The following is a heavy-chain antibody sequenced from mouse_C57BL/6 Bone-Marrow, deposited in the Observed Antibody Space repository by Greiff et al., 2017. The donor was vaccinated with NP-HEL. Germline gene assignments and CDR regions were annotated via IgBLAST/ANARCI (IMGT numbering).Heavy chain of an antibody. CDR3: ARGDDYDPGEFAY. D-gene: IGHD2-4*01. Sequence: EVQLQQSGPELVKPGASVKISCKASGYTFTDYYMNWVKQSPGQSLEWIGDINPNNGGTSYNQKFKGKATLTADKSSSTAYMELRSLTSEDSAVYDCARGDDYDPGEFAYGGRGTLVTVSA. CDR1: GYTFTDYY. V-gene: IGHV1-26*01. J-gene: IGHJ3*01. CDR2: INPNNGGT.